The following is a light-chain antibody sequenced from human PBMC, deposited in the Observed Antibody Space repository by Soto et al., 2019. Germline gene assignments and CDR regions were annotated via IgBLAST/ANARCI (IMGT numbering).Light chain of an antibody. V-gene: IGLV2-14*01. CDR2: DVS. J-gene: IGLJ2*01. CDR3: NSYTSSSTLVV. CDR1: SSDVGGYNY. Sequence: QSALTQPASVSGSPGQSITISCTGTSSDVGGYNYVSWYQQHPGKAPKLRIYDVSNRPSGVSNRFSGSKSGNTASLTISGLQAEDEADYYCNSYTSSSTLVVFGGGTKLTVL.